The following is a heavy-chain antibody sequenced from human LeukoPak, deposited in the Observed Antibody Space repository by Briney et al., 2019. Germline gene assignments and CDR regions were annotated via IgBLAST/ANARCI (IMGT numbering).Heavy chain of an antibody. J-gene: IGHJ4*02. Sequence: SGGSLRLSCAASGFTFSSYAMQWVRQAPGKGLEWVAVISYDGSNKYYADSVKGRFTISRDNSKNTLYLQMNSLRAEDTAVYYCARDFVNGYFDYWGQGTLVTVSS. V-gene: IGHV3-30-3*01. CDR3: ARDFVNGYFDY. CDR2: ISYDGSNK. CDR1: GFTFSSYA.